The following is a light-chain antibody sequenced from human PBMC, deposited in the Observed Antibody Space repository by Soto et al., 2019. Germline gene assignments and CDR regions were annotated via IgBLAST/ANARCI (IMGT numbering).Light chain of an antibody. J-gene: IGKJ4*01. CDR2: GAS. Sequence: DILMAQSRESLAVSLFERATINCKSIQNILYSSSNKNYFAWYQQKPGQAPRLLISGASDRATGIPDRFSGSGSGKDFTLTISRLEPEDFAVYYCQQYGGSVNFGGGTKVDIK. CDR3: QQYGGSVN. CDR1: QNILYSSSNKNY. V-gene: IGKV4-1*01.